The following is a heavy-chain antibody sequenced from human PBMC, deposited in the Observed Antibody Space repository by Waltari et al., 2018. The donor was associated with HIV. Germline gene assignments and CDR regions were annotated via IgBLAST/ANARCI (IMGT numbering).Heavy chain of an antibody. CDR1: GFTFSSYA. Sequence: EVQLVESGGGLVQPGGSLRLSCAASGFTFSSYAMSRVRQAPGKGLDWVAAISGSGGSTYYAGSVKGRFTISRDNSKNTLYLQMNSLRAEDTAVYYCAKPGIAVPAAVNWVQGTLVTVSS. CDR2: ISGSGGST. J-gene: IGHJ4*02. CDR3: AKPGIAVPAAVN. V-gene: IGHV3-23*04. D-gene: IGHD6-19*01.